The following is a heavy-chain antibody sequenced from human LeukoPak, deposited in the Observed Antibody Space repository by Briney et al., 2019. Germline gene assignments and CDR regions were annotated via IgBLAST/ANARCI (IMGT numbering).Heavy chain of an antibody. CDR2: ISSSSSSYI. CDR3: ASELGGSGSYHEDY. CDR1: GFTFSSYS. V-gene: IGHV3-21*01. Sequence: GGSLRLSCAASGFTFSSYSMNWVRQAPGKGLEWVSSISSSSSSYIYYADSVKGRFTISRDNAKNSLYLQMNSLRAEDTAVYYCASELGGSGSYHEDYWGQGTLVTVSS. D-gene: IGHD3-10*01. J-gene: IGHJ4*02.